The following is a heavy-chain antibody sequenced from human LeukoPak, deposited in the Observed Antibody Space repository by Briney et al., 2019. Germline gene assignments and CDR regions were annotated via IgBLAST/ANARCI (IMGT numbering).Heavy chain of an antibody. J-gene: IGHJ6*03. CDR2: IIPILGIA. D-gene: IGHD5-24*01. Sequence: ASVKVSCKASGGTFSSYTISWVRQAPGQGLEWMGRIIPILGIANYAQKFQGRVTITADKSTSTAYMELSSLRSEDTAVYYCARGDGYNLYYYYYMDVWGKGTTVTVSS. CDR1: GGTFSSYT. CDR3: ARGDGYNLYYYYYMDV. V-gene: IGHV1-69*02.